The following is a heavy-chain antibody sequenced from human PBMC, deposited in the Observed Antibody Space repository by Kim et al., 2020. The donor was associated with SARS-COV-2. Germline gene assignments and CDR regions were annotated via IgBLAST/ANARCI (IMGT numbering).Heavy chain of an antibody. CDR1: GFTFSSYS. Sequence: GGSLRLSCAASGFTFSSYSMNWVRQAPGKGLEWVSYISSSSSTIYYADSVKGRFTISRDNAKNSLYLQMNSLRDEDTAVYYCARGILRRGLTGYYSYYFDYWGQGTLVTVSS. CDR2: ISSSSSTI. CDR3: ARGILRRGLTGYYSYYFDY. J-gene: IGHJ4*02. D-gene: IGHD3-9*01. V-gene: IGHV3-48*02.